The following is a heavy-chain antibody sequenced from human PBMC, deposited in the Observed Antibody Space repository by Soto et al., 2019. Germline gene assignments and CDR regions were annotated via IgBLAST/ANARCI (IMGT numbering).Heavy chain of an antibody. V-gene: IGHV3-48*03. CDR2: ISSSGSTI. CDR3: ARGRADDAFDI. J-gene: IGHJ3*02. CDR1: GFTFSSYE. Sequence: GSLRLPCAASGFTFSSYEMNWVRQAPGKGLEWVSYISSSGSTIYYADSVKGRFTISRDNAKNSLYLQMNSLRAEDTAVYYCARGRADDAFDIWGQGTMVTVSS.